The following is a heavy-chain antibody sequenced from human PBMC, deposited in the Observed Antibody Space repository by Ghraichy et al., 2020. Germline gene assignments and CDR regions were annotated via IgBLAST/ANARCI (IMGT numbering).Heavy chain of an antibody. CDR2: ISYSGST. CDR3: ARAKDLITFGGDESYYFDY. CDR1: GGSISSRAFS. J-gene: IGHJ4*02. V-gene: IGHV4-30-4*07. D-gene: IGHD3-16*01. Sequence: SETLSLTCAVSGGSISSRAFSWNWIRQPPGKGLEWIGYISYSGSTYFNPSLKSRVTISVDTSKNQFSLRLSSVTAADTAVYYCARAKDLITFGGDESYYFDYWGQGTLVTVSS.